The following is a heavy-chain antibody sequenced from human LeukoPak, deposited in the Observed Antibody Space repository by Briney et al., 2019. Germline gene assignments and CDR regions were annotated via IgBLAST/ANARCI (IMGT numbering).Heavy chain of an antibody. V-gene: IGHV3-15*01. Sequence: GGSLRLSCAASGFTFSSYAMSWVRQAPGKGLEWVGRIKSKGDGGTTDYAAPVKARFTVSRDDSESTLYLQMDSLKTEHTAVYYCTTHHSNQYYFDSSAYYYLPFDYWGRGTLVTVSS. CDR3: TTHHSNQYYFDSSAYYYLPFDY. CDR1: GFTFSSYA. J-gene: IGHJ4*02. CDR2: IKSKGDGGTT. D-gene: IGHD3-22*01.